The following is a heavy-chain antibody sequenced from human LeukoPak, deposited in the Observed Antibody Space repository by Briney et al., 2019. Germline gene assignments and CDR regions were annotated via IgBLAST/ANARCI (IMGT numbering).Heavy chain of an antibody. D-gene: IGHD3-3*01. CDR3: ARDCSIRFLEWLPPRYGMDV. CDR2: IYSGGST. V-gene: IGHV3-66*01. CDR1: GFTVSSNY. J-gene: IGHJ6*02. Sequence: GGSLRLSYAASGFTVSSNYMSWVRQAPGKGLEWVSVIYSGGSTYYADSVKGRFTISRDNSKNTLYLQMNSLRAEDTAVYYCARDCSIRFLEWLPPRYGMDVWGQGTTVTVSS.